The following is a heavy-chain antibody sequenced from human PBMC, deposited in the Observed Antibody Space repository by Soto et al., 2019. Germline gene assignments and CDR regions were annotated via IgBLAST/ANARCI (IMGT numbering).Heavy chain of an antibody. CDR3: ARNLMDYDILTGYYMAYYFDH. D-gene: IGHD3-9*01. J-gene: IGHJ4*02. V-gene: IGHV1-3*01. Sequence: QVQLVQSGAEVKKPGASVKVSCKASGYTFTNYAMHWVRQAPGQRLEWMGWINAGNGNAKYLQKFQGRVTITRDTSASTAYMELSSLRSEDTAVYYCARNLMDYDILTGYYMAYYFDHWGQGTLVTVSS. CDR2: INAGNGNA. CDR1: GYTFTNYA.